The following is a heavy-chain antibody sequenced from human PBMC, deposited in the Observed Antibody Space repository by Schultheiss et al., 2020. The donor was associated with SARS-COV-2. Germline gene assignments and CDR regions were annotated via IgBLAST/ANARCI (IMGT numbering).Heavy chain of an antibody. CDR2: IYHSGST. D-gene: IGHD6-6*01. CDR3: ARDSSSSPRHYYNGMDV. J-gene: IGHJ6*02. V-gene: IGHV4-61*08. CDR1: GGSISSGDYY. Sequence: SETLSLTCAVSGGSISSGDYYWSWIRQPPGKGLEWIGEIYHSGSTNYNPSLKSRVTISVDKSKNQFSLKLSSVTAADTAVYYCARDSSSSPRHYYNGMDVWGQGTTVTVSS.